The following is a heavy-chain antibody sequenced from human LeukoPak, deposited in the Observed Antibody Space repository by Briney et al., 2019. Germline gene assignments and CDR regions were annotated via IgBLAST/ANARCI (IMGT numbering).Heavy chain of an antibody. CDR1: GYTFTSYD. J-gene: IGHJ4*02. D-gene: IGHD5/OR15-5a*01. Sequence: GASVKVSCKASGYTFTSYDINWVRQATGQGLEWMGWMDPNSGNTGYAQKFQGRVTMTRNTSISTAYMELSSLRSEDTAVYYCARIEGMASTMGDWGQGTLVTVSS. V-gene: IGHV1-8*01. CDR3: ARIEGMASTMGD. CDR2: MDPNSGNT.